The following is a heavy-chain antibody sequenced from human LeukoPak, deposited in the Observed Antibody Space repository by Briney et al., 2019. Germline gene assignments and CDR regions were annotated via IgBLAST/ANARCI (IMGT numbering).Heavy chain of an antibody. CDR1: GFTFSSYW. Sequence: GGSLRLSCAASGFTFSSYWMSWVRQAPGKGLEWVANIKQGGSEKYYVDSVKGRFTISRDNAKNSLYLQMNSLRAEDTAVYYCARFPGVYYYYYYMDVWGKGTTVTVSS. CDR2: IKQGGSEK. CDR3: ARFPGVYYYYYYMDV. V-gene: IGHV3-7*01. J-gene: IGHJ6*03.